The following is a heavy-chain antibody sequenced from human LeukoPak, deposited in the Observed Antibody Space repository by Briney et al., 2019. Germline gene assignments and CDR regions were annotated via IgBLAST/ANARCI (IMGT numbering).Heavy chain of an antibody. J-gene: IGHJ3*01. Sequence: GGSLRLSCAASGFTLSSYWMSWVRQAPGKGLEWVANIKEDGSERYYVDSVKGRFTISRDNAKNSLYLHMNSLTAEDTAMYYCARDWLAGVPFDAFDLWGQGTMVTVSS. CDR2: IKEDGSER. CDR3: ARDWLAGVPFDAFDL. V-gene: IGHV3-7*01. CDR1: GFTLSSYW. D-gene: IGHD3-10*01.